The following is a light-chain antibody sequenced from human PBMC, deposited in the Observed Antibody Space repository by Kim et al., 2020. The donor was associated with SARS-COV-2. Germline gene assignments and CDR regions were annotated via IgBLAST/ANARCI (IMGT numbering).Light chain of an antibody. V-gene: IGLV3-1*01. CDR1: KLGEKY. J-gene: IGLJ2*01. CDR2: QDN. CDR3: QTWDSTTVI. Sequence: SYELTQPPSVSVSPGQTARITCSGDKLGEKYTSWYQHKPGQSPVVVIYQDNKRPSGMTERFSGSSSGNTATLTISGTQPMDEADYYCQTWDSTTVIFGGGTQLTVL.